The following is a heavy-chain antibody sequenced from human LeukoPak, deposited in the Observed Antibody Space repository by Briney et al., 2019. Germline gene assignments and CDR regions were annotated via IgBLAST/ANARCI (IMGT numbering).Heavy chain of an antibody. V-gene: IGHV4-59*01. CDR2: IYYSGST. Sequence: SETLSLTCTVSGGSISSYYWSWIRQPPGKGLGWIGYIYYSGSTNYNPSLKSRVTISVDTSKNQFSLKLSSVTAADTAVYYCARGDLAGTTSYYFDYWGQGTLVTVSS. J-gene: IGHJ4*02. D-gene: IGHD1-7*01. CDR3: ARGDLAGTTSYYFDY. CDR1: GGSISSYY.